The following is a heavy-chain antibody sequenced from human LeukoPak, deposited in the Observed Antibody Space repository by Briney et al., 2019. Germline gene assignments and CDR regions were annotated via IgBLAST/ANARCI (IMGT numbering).Heavy chain of an antibody. Sequence: SQTLSLTCAISGDSVSSNSAAWNWIRQSPSRGLEWLGRTYYRSKWYNDYAVSVKSRITINPDTSKKQFSLQLNSVTPEDTAVYYCARDVRRPSRKNSSSWYYFDYWGQGTLVTVSS. CDR1: GDSVSSNSAA. CDR2: TYYRSKWYN. CDR3: ARDVRRPSRKNSSSWYYFDY. J-gene: IGHJ4*02. V-gene: IGHV6-1*01. D-gene: IGHD6-13*01.